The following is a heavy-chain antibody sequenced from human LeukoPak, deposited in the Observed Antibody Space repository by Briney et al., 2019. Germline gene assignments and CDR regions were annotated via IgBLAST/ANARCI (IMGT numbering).Heavy chain of an antibody. Sequence: GGSLRLSCAASGFTFSDYDMSWIRRAPGKGREWASYISSSGSTIYYADSLKGRFTISRDNAKNTLYLQMISLRAEDTAIYYCANKATLHCSHGVCVVIDYWGQGTLVTVSS. J-gene: IGHJ4*02. CDR3: ANKATLHCSHGVCVVIDY. CDR2: ISSSGSTI. V-gene: IGHV3-11*01. CDR1: GFTFSDYD. D-gene: IGHD2-8*01.